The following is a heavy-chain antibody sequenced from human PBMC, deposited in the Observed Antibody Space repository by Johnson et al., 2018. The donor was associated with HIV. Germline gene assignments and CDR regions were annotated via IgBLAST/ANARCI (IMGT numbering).Heavy chain of an antibody. CDR3: ARGRPWGWELRRDAFDI. J-gene: IGHJ3*02. Sequence: VHLVESGGGVVRPGGSLRLSCAASGFNFDDYAMSWVRQVPGKGLEGVSGINWNGGSIGYADSVKGRFTISRDNANKSLYLQMNSLRDEDTALYYCARGRPWGWELRRDAFDIWGQGTMVTVSS. CDR1: GFNFDDYA. CDR2: INWNGGSI. V-gene: IGHV3-20*04. D-gene: IGHD3-16*01.